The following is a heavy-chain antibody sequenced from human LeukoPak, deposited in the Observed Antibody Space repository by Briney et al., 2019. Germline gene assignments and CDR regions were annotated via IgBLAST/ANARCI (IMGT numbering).Heavy chain of an antibody. V-gene: IGHV3-23*01. CDR3: ARDTDSSSPSNWFDP. CDR1: GFTFSSFA. Sequence: GGSLRLSCAASGFTFSSFAMSWVRQTPGKGLAWVSTINAAGDDTFYSASVKGRFTISRDNSRSTLYLQMNSLRAEDTAVYYCARDTDSSSPSNWFDPWGQGTLVTVSS. J-gene: IGHJ5*02. CDR2: INAAGDDT. D-gene: IGHD6-6*01.